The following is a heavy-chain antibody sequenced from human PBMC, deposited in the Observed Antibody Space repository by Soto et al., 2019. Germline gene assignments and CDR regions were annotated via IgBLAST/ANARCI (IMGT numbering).Heavy chain of an antibody. CDR2: INPYNGNT. J-gene: IGHJ4*02. Sequence: QVQLVQSGAEVKKPGASVKVSCKASGYTFTSYGISWVRQAPGQGLEWMGWINPYNGNTNYAQKLQGRVTMTTDTSTNTAYMELRSLRSADTAVYYCSRDWFGIDYWGQGTLVTVSS. D-gene: IGHD3-16*01. CDR3: SRDWFGIDY. CDR1: GYTFTSYG. V-gene: IGHV1-18*01.